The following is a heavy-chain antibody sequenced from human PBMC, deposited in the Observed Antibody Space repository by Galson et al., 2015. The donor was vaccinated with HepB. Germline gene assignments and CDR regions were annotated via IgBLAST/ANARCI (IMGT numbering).Heavy chain of an antibody. J-gene: IGHJ4*02. CDR1: GFTFSSFY. CDR3: ATYKQQVEIDY. V-gene: IGHV3-48*02. D-gene: IGHD6-13*01. Sequence: SLRLSCAASGFTFSSFYMIWVRQAPGKGLEWISSSSYNGEVTHYADSVKGRFTISRDNGKNSLYLQMNSLRDEDTAVYYCATYKQQVEIDYWGQGTLVTVSS. CDR2: SSYNGEVT.